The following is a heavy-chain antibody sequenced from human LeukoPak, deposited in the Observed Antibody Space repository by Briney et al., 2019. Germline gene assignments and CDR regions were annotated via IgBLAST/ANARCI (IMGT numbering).Heavy chain of an antibody. J-gene: IGHJ4*02. CDR3: AGSYYYGSGNYM. Sequence: LETLSLICTVSGGSISSYYWSWIRQPQGKGLQWVGYIYSSGSTTYNPSLESRVIMSVDTSKNQFSLKLNSVTAADTAVYYCAGSYYYGSGNYMWGQGTLVTVSS. V-gene: IGHV4-59*01. CDR1: GGSISSYY. CDR2: IYSSGST. D-gene: IGHD3-10*01.